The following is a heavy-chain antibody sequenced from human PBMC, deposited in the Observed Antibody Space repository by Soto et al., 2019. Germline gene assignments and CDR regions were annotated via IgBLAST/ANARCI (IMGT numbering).Heavy chain of an antibody. V-gene: IGHV4-59*08. Sequence: QVQLQESGPGLVEPSETLSLTCTASGGSIRNYYWSWIWQPPGKGLEWMGDIYNNGNTNYKPSLKSRVTISEDTSKSHFSLKLSAVTAADTAVYYCARRVLGGGRGAFDIWGQGTMVTVSS. D-gene: IGHD1-26*01. CDR3: ARRVLGGGRGAFDI. CDR1: GGSIRNYY. CDR2: IYNNGNT. J-gene: IGHJ3*02.